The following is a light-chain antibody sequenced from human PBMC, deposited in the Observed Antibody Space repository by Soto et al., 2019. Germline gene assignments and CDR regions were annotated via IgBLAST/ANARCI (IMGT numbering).Light chain of an antibody. Sequence: LTQPASVSGSPGQSITISCTGTSSDVGGYNFVSWYQQHPGKAPKLMIFDVTNRPSGVSNRFSGSKSGNTASLTISGLQAEDEADYYCSSYTISTTRMVFGGGTQLTVL. V-gene: IGLV2-14*01. CDR1: SSDVGGYNF. CDR2: DVT. J-gene: IGLJ2*01. CDR3: SSYTISTTRMV.